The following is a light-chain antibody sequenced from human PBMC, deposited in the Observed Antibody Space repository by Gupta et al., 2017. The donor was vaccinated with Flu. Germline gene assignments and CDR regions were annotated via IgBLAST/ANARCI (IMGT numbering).Light chain of an antibody. CDR1: QSRLHSNGYNY. CDR2: LGS. V-gene: IGKV2-28*01. J-gene: IGKJ1*01. CDR3: KQGLQTPWT. Sequence: DIVMTQSPPSLPVTPGETASISCRSSQSRLHSNGYNYLDWYLQKPGQSPQLLIYLGSNRASGVPDRFSGSGSGTDFTLKISRVEAEDVGVYYCKQGLQTPWTFGQGTKVEIK.